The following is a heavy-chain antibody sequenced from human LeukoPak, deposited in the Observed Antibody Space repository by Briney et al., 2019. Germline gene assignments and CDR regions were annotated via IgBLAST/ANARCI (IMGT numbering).Heavy chain of an antibody. J-gene: IGHJ4*02. CDR2: INHSGST. Sequence: SETLSLTCAVYGGSFSGYYWSWIRQPPGKGLEWIGEINHSGSTNYNPSLKSRVTISVDTSKTQFSLKLSSVTAADTAVYYCARAMNKLGATTRALDYWGQGTLVTVSS. CDR3: ARAMNKLGATTRALDY. D-gene: IGHD1-26*01. CDR1: GGSFSGYY. V-gene: IGHV4-34*01.